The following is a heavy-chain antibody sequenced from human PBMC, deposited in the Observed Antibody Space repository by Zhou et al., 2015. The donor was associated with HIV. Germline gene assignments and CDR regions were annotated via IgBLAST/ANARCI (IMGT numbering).Heavy chain of an antibody. V-gene: IGHV1-69*01. CDR1: GGTFNSYA. CDR3: ASSAPYGDYDLGWYFDL. CDR2: IIPIFGTA. D-gene: IGHD4-17*01. J-gene: IGHJ2*01. Sequence: QVQLVQSGAEVRKPGSSVKVSCKAPGGTFNSYAMSWVRQAPGQGLEWMGGIIPIFGTANYAQKFQGRVTITADESTSTAYMELSSLRSEDTAVYYCASSAPYGDYDLGWYFDLWGRGTLVTVSS.